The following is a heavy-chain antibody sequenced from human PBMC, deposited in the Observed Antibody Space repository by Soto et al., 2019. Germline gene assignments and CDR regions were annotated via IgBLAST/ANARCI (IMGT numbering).Heavy chain of an antibody. CDR3: THTYCAGDCRYYRYGMDV. V-gene: IGHV2-5*02. D-gene: IGHD2-21*02. Sequence: QITLEASGPELVKPTQTLTLTCTFSGFSLSTNGVGVGWIRQSPEKALEWLAIIYWDGDKRYRPSLMSRLTITKDTTKNQVDLTLNNMDPVDTATYYCTHTYCAGDCRYYRYGMDVWGQGTTVTVSS. J-gene: IGHJ6*02. CDR1: GFSLSTNGVG. CDR2: IYWDGDK.